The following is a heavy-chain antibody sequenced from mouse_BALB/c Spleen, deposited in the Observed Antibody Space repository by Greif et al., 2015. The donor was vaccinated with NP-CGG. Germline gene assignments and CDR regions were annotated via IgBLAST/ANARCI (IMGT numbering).Heavy chain of an antibody. V-gene: IGHV1-9*01. J-gene: IGHJ4*01. CDR3: ARESNLCRDY. D-gene: IGHD2-3*01. Sequence: QVQLQQSGAELMKPGASVKISFKATGYTFSSYWIEWVKQRPGHGLEWIGEILPGSGSTNYNEKFKGKATFTADTSSNTAYMQLSSPTSEDSAVYYCARESNLCRDYWGQGTSVTVSS. CDR2: ILPGSGST. CDR1: GYTFSSYW.